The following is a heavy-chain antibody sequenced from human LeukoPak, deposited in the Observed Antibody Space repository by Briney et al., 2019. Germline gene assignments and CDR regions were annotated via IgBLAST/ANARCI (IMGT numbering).Heavy chain of an antibody. J-gene: IGHJ4*02. CDR2: IYASGST. CDR3: ARVDYDILTGYYLDY. Sequence: SQTLSLTCTVPGGSISSGSYYWSWIRQPAGKGPERIGRIYASGSTNYNPSLKSRVTISVDTSKNQFSLKLSSVTAADTAVYYCARVDYDILTGYYLDYWGQGTLVTVSS. CDR1: GGSISSGSYY. V-gene: IGHV4-61*02. D-gene: IGHD3-9*01.